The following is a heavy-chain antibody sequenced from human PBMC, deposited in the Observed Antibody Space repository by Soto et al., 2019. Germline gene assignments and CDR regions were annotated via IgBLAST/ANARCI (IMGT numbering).Heavy chain of an antibody. CDR3: AREVRRFGGRWSYGMDG. CDR1: GFTFSSYA. CDR2: ISYDGSNK. J-gene: IGHJ6*02. Sequence: QVQLVESGGGVVQPGRSLRLSCAASGFTFSSYAMHWVRQAPGKGLEWVAVISYDGSNKYYADSVKGRFTISRDNSKTTGYLHRNSLRAEDTAAYYWAREVRRFGGRWSYGMDGWGQGTTVTVSS. V-gene: IGHV3-30-3*01. D-gene: IGHD3-10*01.